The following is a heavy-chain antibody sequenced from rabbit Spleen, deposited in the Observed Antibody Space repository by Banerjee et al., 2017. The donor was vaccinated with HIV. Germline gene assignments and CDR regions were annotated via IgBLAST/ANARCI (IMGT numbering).Heavy chain of an antibody. CDR2: IYAGNSGNT. J-gene: IGHJ3*01. D-gene: IGHD1-1*01. CDR1: GFSFSSSYY. Sequence: QSLEESGGDLVKPGASLTLTCTASGFSFSSSYYMCWVRQAPGKGLEWIACIYAGNSGNTYCASWAKGRFTISSHNAQNTLYLQMNSLTAADTATYFCVRGASSSGYYSLWGQGTLVTVS. CDR3: VRGASSSGYYSL. V-gene: IGHV1S40*01.